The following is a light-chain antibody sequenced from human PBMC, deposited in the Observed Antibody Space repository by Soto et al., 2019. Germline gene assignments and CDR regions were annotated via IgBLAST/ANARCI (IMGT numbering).Light chain of an antibody. CDR1: QSVLYSSNNKNY. CDR2: WAS. Sequence: DIVMTQSPDSLAVSLGERATINCKSSQSVLYSSNNKNYLAWYQQKPGQPPTLLIYWASTRESGVPDRFSGSGSGTDFTLTISSLHAEDVAVYYCQQYYSTLTFGGGTKVEIK. V-gene: IGKV4-1*01. CDR3: QQYYSTLT. J-gene: IGKJ4*01.